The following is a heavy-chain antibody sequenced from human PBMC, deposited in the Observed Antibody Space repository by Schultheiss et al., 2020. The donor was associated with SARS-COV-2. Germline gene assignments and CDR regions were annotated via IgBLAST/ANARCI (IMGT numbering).Heavy chain of an antibody. Sequence: SETLSLTCTVSGDSVSSGDFYCSWIRQPPGKGLEWIGYTYYSGDTHYNPSLKSRATISVDTAKNQFSLQLSSVTAADTAVYYCARDLSLEGWGYYFDYWGQGTLVTVSS. CDR3: ARDLSLEGWGYYFDY. CDR1: GDSVSSGDFY. J-gene: IGHJ4*02. CDR2: TYYSGDT. D-gene: IGHD3-3*01. V-gene: IGHV4-30-4*01.